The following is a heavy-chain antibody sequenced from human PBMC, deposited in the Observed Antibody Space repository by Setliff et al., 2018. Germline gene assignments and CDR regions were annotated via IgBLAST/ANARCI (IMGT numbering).Heavy chain of an antibody. J-gene: IGHJ3*02. Sequence: LSLTCTVSGGSISSSSYYWGWIRQPPGKGLAWIGSIYYSGSTYYNPSPKSRVTISVDTSKNQFSLNLSSVTAADTAIYYCVRASVEGSSGWELLQAFDIWGQGTMVTVSS. CDR3: VRASVEGSSGWELLQAFDI. CDR1: GGSISSSSYY. CDR2: IYYSGST. V-gene: IGHV4-39*07. D-gene: IGHD1-26*01.